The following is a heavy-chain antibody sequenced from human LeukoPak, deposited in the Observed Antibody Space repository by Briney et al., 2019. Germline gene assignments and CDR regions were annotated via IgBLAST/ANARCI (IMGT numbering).Heavy chain of an antibody. CDR3: ARISYYYDDSGHPGYFDY. Sequence: SETLSLTCAVSGYSISSGYYWGWIQQPPGKGLEWIASIYYSGNSYYNPSLKSRATISVNTSKNQFSLKLSSVTAADTAQYYCARISYYYDDSGHPGYFDYWGLGTLVTVSS. J-gene: IGHJ4*02. CDR1: GYSISSGYY. CDR2: IYYSGNS. V-gene: IGHV4-38-2*01. D-gene: IGHD3-22*01.